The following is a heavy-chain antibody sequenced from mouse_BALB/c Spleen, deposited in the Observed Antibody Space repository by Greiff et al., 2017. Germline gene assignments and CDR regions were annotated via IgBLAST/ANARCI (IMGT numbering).Heavy chain of an antibody. D-gene: IGHD2-1*01. V-gene: IGHV1-39*01. CDR2: INPYYGST. Sequence: VQLQQSGPELVKPGASVKISCTASGFSFTDYIMLWVKQSHGKSLEWIGNINPYYGSTSYNLKFKGKATLTVDKSSSTAYMQLNSLTSEDSAVYYCARWGYGNPFAYWGQGTLVTVSA. CDR1: GFSFTDYI. J-gene: IGHJ3*01. CDR3: ARWGYGNPFAY.